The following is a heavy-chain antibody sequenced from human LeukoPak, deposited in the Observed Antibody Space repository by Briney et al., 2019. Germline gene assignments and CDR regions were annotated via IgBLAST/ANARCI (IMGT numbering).Heavy chain of an antibody. Sequence: GGSLRLSCAASGFTFSDYYMSWIRQAPGKGLEWVSYISSSGSTIYYADSVKGRFTISRDNAKNSLYLQMNSLRAEDTAVYYCARDPHGYYDSSGYKDYWGQGTLVTVSS. CDR3: ARDPHGYYDSSGYKDY. V-gene: IGHV3-11*01. CDR1: GFTFSDYY. CDR2: ISSSGSTI. J-gene: IGHJ4*02. D-gene: IGHD3-22*01.